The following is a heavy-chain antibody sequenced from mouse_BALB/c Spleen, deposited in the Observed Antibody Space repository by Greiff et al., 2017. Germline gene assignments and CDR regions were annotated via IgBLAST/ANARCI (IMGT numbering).Heavy chain of an antibody. CDR3: ARAAYDYDPNYFDY. CDR1: GYTFTDYA. D-gene: IGHD2-4*01. J-gene: IGHJ2*01. CDR2: ISTYYGNT. Sequence: QVQLQQSGPELVRPGVSVKISCKGSGYTFTDYAMHWVKQSHAKSLEWIGVISTYYGNTNYNQKFKGKATMTVDKSSSTAYMELARLTSEDSAIYYCARAAYDYDPNYFDYWGQGTTLTVSS. V-gene: IGHV1-67*01.